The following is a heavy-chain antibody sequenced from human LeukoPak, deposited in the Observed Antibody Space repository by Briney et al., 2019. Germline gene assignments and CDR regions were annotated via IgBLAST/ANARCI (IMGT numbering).Heavy chain of an antibody. D-gene: IGHD1-26*01. J-gene: IGHJ4*02. V-gene: IGHV3-33*08. Sequence: GGSLRLSCAASGFTFSSYGMHWVRQAPGKGLEWVAVIWYDGSYKYYADSVKGRFTISRDNSKNTLYLKMNSLRAEDTAVYYCARAMSVSYYAIDYWGQGTLVTVSS. CDR3: ARAMSVSYYAIDY. CDR2: IWYDGSYK. CDR1: GFTFSSYG.